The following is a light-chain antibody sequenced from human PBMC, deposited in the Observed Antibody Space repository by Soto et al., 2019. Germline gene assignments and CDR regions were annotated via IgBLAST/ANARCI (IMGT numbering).Light chain of an antibody. CDR2: GAS. V-gene: IGKV3-20*01. Sequence: EIVLTQSPGTLSLSPGERATLSCRASQSVSSSYLAWYQQKPGQAPRPLIYGASSRPTGVPDRFSGSESGTDFNLTISRLEPEDFAMYYCLQYGSSPYPFGQGTKLEIK. J-gene: IGKJ2*01. CDR3: LQYGSSPYP. CDR1: QSVSSSY.